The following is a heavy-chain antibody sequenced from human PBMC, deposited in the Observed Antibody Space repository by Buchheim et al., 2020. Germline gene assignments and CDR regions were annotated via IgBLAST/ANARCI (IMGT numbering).Heavy chain of an antibody. V-gene: IGHV3-30*04. D-gene: IGHD3-3*01. J-gene: IGHJ6*02. CDR3: ARDHLRFLEWMRNGKDV. CDR1: GFTFSSYA. Sequence: QVQLVESGGGVVQPGRSLRLSCAASGFTFSSYAMHWVRQAPGKGLEWVAVISYDGSNKYYADSVKGRFTLSRDNSKKQLYLQMNSLRAEDTAVYYCARDHLRFLEWMRNGKDVWGQGTT. CDR2: ISYDGSNK.